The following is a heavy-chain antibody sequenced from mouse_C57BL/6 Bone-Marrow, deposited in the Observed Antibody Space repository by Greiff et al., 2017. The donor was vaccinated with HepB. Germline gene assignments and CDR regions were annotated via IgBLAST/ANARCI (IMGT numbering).Heavy chain of an antibody. D-gene: IGHD1-1*01. J-gene: IGHJ1*03. CDR2: IHPNSGST. CDR3: ARGYGGSYWYFDV. V-gene: IGHV1-64*01. Sequence: VQLQQPGAELVKPGASVKLSCKASGYTFTSYWMHWVKQRPGQGLEWIGMIHPNSGSTNYNEKFKSKATLTVDKSSSTAYMQLSSLTSEDSAVYYCARGYGGSYWYFDVWGTGTTVTVSS. CDR1: GYTFTSYW.